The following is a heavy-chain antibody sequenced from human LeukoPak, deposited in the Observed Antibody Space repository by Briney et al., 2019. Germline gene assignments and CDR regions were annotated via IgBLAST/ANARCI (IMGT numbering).Heavy chain of an antibody. CDR1: GGSISNNY. V-gene: IGHV4-59*01. CDR3: ASRGY. J-gene: IGHJ4*02. CDR2: VYSTGST. Sequence: SGTLSLTCNVSGGSISNNYWTWIRQPPGKGLEWIGYVYSTGSTNYNPSLKSRVTISVDTSKNQFSLQLASVTAADTAVYYCASRGYWGQGTLVTVSS.